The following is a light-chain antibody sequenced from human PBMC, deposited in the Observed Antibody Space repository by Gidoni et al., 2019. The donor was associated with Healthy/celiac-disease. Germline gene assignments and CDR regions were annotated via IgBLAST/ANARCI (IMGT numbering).Light chain of an antibody. CDR2: AAS. V-gene: IGKV1-8*01. CDR3: QQYYSYPPLP. CDR1: QGISSY. J-gene: IGKJ3*01. Sequence: AIRITQSPSSLSASTGDRVTITCRASQGISSYLAWYQQKPRKAPKLLIYAASTLQSGVPSRFSGSGSGTDFTLTISCLQSEDFATYYCQQYYSYPPLPFGPGTKVDIK.